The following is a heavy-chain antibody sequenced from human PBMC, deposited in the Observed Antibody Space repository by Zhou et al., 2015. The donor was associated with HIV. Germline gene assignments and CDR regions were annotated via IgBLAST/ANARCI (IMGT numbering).Heavy chain of an antibody. CDR1: GGTFSTYG. CDR2: VNPKTGGT. CDR3: AGESLGEQWLVLDY. V-gene: IGHV1-2*02. Sequence: QVQLVQSGAEVKKPGSSVKVSCKASGGTFSTYGITWVRQAPGQGLEWMGWVNPKTGGTNYAQRFQGRVTMTRDTSISTAYMDLSSLRSEDTAVYYCAGESLGEQWLVLDYWGQGTLVTVSS. J-gene: IGHJ4*02. D-gene: IGHD6-19*01.